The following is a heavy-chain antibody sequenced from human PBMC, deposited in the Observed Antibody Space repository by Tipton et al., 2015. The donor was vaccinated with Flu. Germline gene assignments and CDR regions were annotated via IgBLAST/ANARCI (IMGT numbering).Heavy chain of an antibody. Sequence: QSGAEVKKPGASVKLSCKASGYTVTSYYVHWVRQTPGQGLQWMGRINPSGETAIYAQKFQGRVTMTSDTSTSTLYMELSSLRSEDTAVYYCARSGGGIFDLWGQGTLVTVSS. J-gene: IGHJ4*02. CDR3: ARSGGGIFDL. CDR1: GYTVTSYY. D-gene: IGHD3-16*01. CDR2: INPSGETA. V-gene: IGHV1-46*01.